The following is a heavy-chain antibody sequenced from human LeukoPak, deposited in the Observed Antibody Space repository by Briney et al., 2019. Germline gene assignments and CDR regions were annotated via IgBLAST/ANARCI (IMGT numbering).Heavy chain of an antibody. CDR1: GGSISSSSYY. CDR3: ARLRLLWADYYGSGRYPYDAFDI. J-gene: IGHJ3*02. CDR2: IYYSGST. V-gene: IGHV4-39*07. D-gene: IGHD3-10*01. Sequence: SETLSLTCTVSGGSISSSSYYWGWIRQPPGKGLEWIGSIYYSGSTNYNPSLKSRVTISVDTSKNQFSLKLSSVTAADTAVYYCARLRLLWADYYGSGRYPYDAFDIWGQGTMVTVSS.